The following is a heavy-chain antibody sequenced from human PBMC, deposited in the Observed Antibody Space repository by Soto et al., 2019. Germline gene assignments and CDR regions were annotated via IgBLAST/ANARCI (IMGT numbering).Heavy chain of an antibody. Sequence: PSETLCLTCAVYGGSFSGYYWSLIRQPPGKGLEWIGEINHSGSTNYNPSLKSRVTISVDTSKNQFSLKLSSVTAADTAVYYCARGTILAARPTRRYGMDVWGQGTTVTVSS. V-gene: IGHV4-34*01. CDR1: GGSFSGYY. D-gene: IGHD6-6*01. CDR3: ARGTILAARPTRRYGMDV. J-gene: IGHJ6*02. CDR2: INHSGST.